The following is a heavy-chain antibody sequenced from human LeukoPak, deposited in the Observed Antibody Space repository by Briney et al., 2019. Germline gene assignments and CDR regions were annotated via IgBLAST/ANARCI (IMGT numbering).Heavy chain of an antibody. CDR2: IYYSGST. Sequence: SETLSLTCTVSGGSISSSSYYWGWIRQPPGKGLEWIGSIYYSGSTYYNPSLKSRVTISVDTSKNQFSLKLSSVTAADTAVYYCARVSTGRYSSSGYPFSKPPYYMDVWGKGTTVTVSS. CDR3: ARVSTGRYSSSGYPFSKPPYYMDV. V-gene: IGHV4-39*07. D-gene: IGHD6-13*01. CDR1: GGSISSSSYY. J-gene: IGHJ6*03.